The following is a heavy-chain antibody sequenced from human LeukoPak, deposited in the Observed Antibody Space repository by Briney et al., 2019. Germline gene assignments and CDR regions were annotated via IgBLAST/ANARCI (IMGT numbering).Heavy chain of an antibody. CDR2: VYSSGVG. CDR1: GGSITGYY. D-gene: IGHD3-22*01. CDR3: AREEFLHEIDSSGYFVY. Sequence: SGTLSLTRTVSGGSITGYYWNWIRQPAGQGLEWLGRVYSSGVGNYNPSLTSRVTMSVDTSKNQFSLKLTSLTAADTAVYYCAREEFLHEIDSSGYFVYWGQGTLVTVSS. J-gene: IGHJ4*02. V-gene: IGHV4-4*07.